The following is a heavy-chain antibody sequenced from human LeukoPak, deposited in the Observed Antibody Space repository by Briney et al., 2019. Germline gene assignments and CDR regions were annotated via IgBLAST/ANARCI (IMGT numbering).Heavy chain of an antibody. CDR1: GGSISSGGYY. CDR2: IYYSGST. D-gene: IGHD5-12*01. Sequence: SETLSLTCAVSGGSISSGGYYWSWIRQPPGKGLEWIGYIYYSGSTNYNPSLKSRVTISVDTSKNQFSLKLSSVTAADTAVYYCARHGRGYSGYDLDYWGQGTLVTVSS. J-gene: IGHJ4*02. CDR3: ARHGRGYSGYDLDY. V-gene: IGHV4-61*08.